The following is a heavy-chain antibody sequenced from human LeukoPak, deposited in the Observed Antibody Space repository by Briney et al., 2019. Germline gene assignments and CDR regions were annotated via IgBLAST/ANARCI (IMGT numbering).Heavy chain of an antibody. D-gene: IGHD3-10*01. CDR1: GFSLSNYW. J-gene: IGHJ4*02. CDR2: INPGGSGK. Sequence: GGSLSLSCAASGFSLSNYWMTWVRQSPGKGLEWVAIINPGGSGKYSVDSVKGRFTISRDNAENSLYLQMSSLRAEDTAVYYCARGGHRQKEFWGQGTLVTVSS. V-gene: IGHV3-7*01. CDR3: ARGGHRQKEF.